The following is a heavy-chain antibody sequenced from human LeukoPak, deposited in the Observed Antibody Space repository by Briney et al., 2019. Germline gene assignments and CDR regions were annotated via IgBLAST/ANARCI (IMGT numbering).Heavy chain of an antibody. CDR2: IRNDGSNK. CDR1: GFTFSSYG. V-gene: IGHV3-30*02. J-gene: IGHJ4*02. Sequence: GGSLRLSCAAFGFTFSSYGMHWVRQAPGKGLEWVAFIRNDGSNKYYADSVKGRFTISRDNSKNTLYLQVNSLRVEDTAVYYCAKDRLGAMMYFDFWGQGTLVTVSS. D-gene: IGHD1-26*01. CDR3: AKDRLGAMMYFDF.